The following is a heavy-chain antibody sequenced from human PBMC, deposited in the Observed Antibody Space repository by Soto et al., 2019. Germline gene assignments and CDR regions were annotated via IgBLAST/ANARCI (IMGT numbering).Heavy chain of an antibody. CDR2: INSGGRNT. V-gene: IGHV3-23*01. Sequence: GGSLRLSCAASEFTFSCYCMRWVRQAPGKGLEWVSGINSGGRNTYYADSVKGRSTISRDNTKYTLYLQMNSLRAEDTAVSYCARPVPDSSTLNPYVSYGTDVWGQGTPVTVSS. CDR1: EFTFSCYC. J-gene: IGHJ6*02. CDR3: ARPVPDSSTLNPYVSYGTDV. D-gene: IGHD6-13*01.